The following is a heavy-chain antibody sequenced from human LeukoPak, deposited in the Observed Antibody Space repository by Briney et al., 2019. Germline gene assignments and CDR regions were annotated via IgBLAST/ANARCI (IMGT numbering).Heavy chain of an antibody. CDR2: IYSGGST. CDR1: GFTVSTNF. D-gene: IGHD3-22*01. V-gene: IGHV3-53*01. CDR3: ASSGYQGSDFDL. Sequence: PGGSLRLSCAASGFTVSTNFMSWVRQAPGKGLEWVSVIYSGGSTYYADSVKGRFTISRDNSKNTLYFQMNSLRVEDTAVYYCASSGYQGSDFDLWGRGTPVTVSS. J-gene: IGHJ2*01.